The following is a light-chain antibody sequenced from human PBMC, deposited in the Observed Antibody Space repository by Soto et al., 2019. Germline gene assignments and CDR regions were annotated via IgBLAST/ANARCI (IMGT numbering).Light chain of an antibody. CDR2: WAS. CDR3: QQYYTTPLT. Sequence: DFVMTQSPDSLAVSLGERATINCKSSQSVLYSPNNKNYLAWYQQKAGQPPNLLIYWASTRESGVPDRFSGSGSGTDFTLTISSLQAEDEAVYYCQQYYTTPLTFGGGTKVEIK. V-gene: IGKV4-1*01. CDR1: QSVLYSPNNKNY. J-gene: IGKJ4*01.